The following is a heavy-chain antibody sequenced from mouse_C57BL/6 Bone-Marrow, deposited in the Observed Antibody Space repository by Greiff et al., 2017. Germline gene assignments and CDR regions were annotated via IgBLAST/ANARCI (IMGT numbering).Heavy chain of an antibody. J-gene: IGHJ3*01. CDR3: ARLNYGSSYASFAY. V-gene: IGHV1-54*01. D-gene: IGHD1-1*01. CDR1: GYAFTNYL. Sequence: QVQLQQSGAELVRPGTSVKVSCKASGYAFTNYLIEWVKQRPGQGLESIGVINPGSGGPNSNEKFKGKAPLTADKSSSTAYMQLSSLTSEDSAVYFCARLNYGSSYASFAYWGQGTLVTVSA. CDR2: INPGSGGP.